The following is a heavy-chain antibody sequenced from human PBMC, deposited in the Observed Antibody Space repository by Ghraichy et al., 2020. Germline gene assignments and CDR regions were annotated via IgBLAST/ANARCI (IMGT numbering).Heavy chain of an antibody. Sequence: GGSLRLSCAASGFTFSSYSMNWVRQAPGKGLEWVSSISSSSSYIYYADSVKGRFTISRDNAKNSLYLQMNSLRAEDTAVYYCAREGRGFYGDYPRYFDYWGQGTLVAVSS. D-gene: IGHD4-17*01. CDR3: AREGRGFYGDYPRYFDY. J-gene: IGHJ4*02. CDR2: ISSSSSYI. CDR1: GFTFSSYS. V-gene: IGHV3-21*01.